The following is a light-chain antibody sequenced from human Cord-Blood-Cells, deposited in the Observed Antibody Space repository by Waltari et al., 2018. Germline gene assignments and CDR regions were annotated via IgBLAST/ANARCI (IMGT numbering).Light chain of an antibody. V-gene: IGKV3-11*01. CDR2: DAS. CDR1: QSVSSS. CDR3: QQRSNWPPIT. J-gene: IGKJ5*01. Sequence: EIVLTQSPATLSLSPGERATLSCRASQSVSSSLAWYQQKPGQAPRLLIYDASNRATGIPARFSGSGSGTDCTLTITSLEPEDFAVYYCQQRSNWPPITFGQGTRLEIK.